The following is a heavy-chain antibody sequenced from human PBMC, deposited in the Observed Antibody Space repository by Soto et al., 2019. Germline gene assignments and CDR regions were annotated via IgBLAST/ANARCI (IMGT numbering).Heavy chain of an antibody. CDR3: ARDDIVGTHPPFDY. J-gene: IGHJ4*02. CDR1: AFTFSPDG. CDR2: IRYSGSNK. D-gene: IGHD1-26*01. Sequence: GGPLRLSFTASAFTFSPDGMCWVRPAPGKGLEWVSVIRYSGSNKYYADSVRGRFTISRDNSKNTLYLQMNSLRAEDTAVYYCARDDIVGTHPPFDYWGQGTLVTVSS. V-gene: IGHV3-33*08.